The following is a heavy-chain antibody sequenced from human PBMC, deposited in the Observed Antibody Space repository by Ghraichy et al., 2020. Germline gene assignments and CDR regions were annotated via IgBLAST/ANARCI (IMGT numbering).Heavy chain of an antibody. J-gene: IGHJ4*02. V-gene: IGHV5-51*01. D-gene: IGHD6-13*01. Sequence: GESLNISCTGSGYTFTNYWIGWVRQMPGKGLEWMGIIYPGDSDTRYSPSFQGQVTISADKSVRTAYLQWSSLKASDTAMYYCARLSRYSSSWYVDYWGQGTLVTVSS. CDR2: IYPGDSDT. CDR1: GYTFTNYW. CDR3: ARLSRYSSSWYVDY.